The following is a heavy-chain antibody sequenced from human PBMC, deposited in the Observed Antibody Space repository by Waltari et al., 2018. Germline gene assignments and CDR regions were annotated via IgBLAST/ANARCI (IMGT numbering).Heavy chain of an antibody. CDR2: IYYSGSS. CDR1: SGSIRNPDHY. CDR3: ARLIVGTSPDYFDY. V-gene: IGHV4-39*01. Sequence: QLQLQESGPGLVEPSEPLYLTCSGSSGSIRNPDHYWAWIRQSPGKGLEWIATIYYSGSSYYNPSLESRVAIFIDTSKNQFSLRLTSVTVADTAVYYCARLIVGTSPDYFDYWGQGTLVTVSS. D-gene: IGHD1-26*01. J-gene: IGHJ4*02.